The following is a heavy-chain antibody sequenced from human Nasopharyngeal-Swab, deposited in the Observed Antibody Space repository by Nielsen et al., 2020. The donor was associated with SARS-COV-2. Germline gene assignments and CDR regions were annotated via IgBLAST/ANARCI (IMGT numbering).Heavy chain of an antibody. CDR2: TYYRSKWYN. J-gene: IGHJ6*03. V-gene: IGHV6-1*01. CDR3: ARARGAYGDYYYYYYTDV. D-gene: IGHD4-17*01. Sequence: WIRQSQSRGLEWLGRTYYRSKWYNDYAVSVKSRITINPDTSKNQFSLHLNSVTPEDTAVYYCARARGAYGDYYYYYYTDVWGKGTTVTVFS.